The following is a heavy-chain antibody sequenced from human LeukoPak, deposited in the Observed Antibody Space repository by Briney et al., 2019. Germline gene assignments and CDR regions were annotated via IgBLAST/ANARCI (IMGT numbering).Heavy chain of an antibody. CDR3: AREMSLTMVRGEDYYYYYIDV. V-gene: IGHV1-2*02. CDR1: GYTFTGYY. Sequence: ASVKVSCKASGYTFTGYYMHGVRQAPGQGPEWMGWINPNSGGTNYAQKFQGRVTMTRDTSISTAYMELSRLRSDDTAVYYCAREMSLTMVRGEDYYYYYIDVWGKGTTVTVSS. J-gene: IGHJ6*03. CDR2: INPNSGGT. D-gene: IGHD3-10*01.